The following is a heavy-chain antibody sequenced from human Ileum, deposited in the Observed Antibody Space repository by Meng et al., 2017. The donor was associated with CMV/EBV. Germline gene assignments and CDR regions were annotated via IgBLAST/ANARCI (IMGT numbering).Heavy chain of an antibody. V-gene: IGHV3-23*01. J-gene: IGHJ4*02. CDR3: AKAGGFRPHFFDN. CDR1: GFTFSGYA. D-gene: IGHD3-16*01. CDR2: ISGSGGTP. Sequence: CAASGFTFSGYAMSWVRQAPGKGLDWVSGISGSGGTPSYADSVKGRFTISRDNSKNTLYLQMDSLRAEDTAVFYCAKAGGFRPHFFDNWGQGTLVTVSS.